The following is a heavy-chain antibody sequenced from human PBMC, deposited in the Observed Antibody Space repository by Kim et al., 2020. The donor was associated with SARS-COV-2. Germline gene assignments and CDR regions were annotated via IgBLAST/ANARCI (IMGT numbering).Heavy chain of an antibody. D-gene: IGHD6-6*01. J-gene: IGHJ4*01. CDR1: GGSISSSSYY. V-gene: IGHV4-39*01. Sequence: SETLSLTCTVSGGSISSSSYYWGWIRQPPGKGLEWIGSIYYSGSTYYNPSLKSRVTISVDTSKNQFSLKLSSVTAADTAVYYCARLGVGWQLAPVAYWG. CDR3: ARLGVGWQLAPVAY. CDR2: IYYSGST.